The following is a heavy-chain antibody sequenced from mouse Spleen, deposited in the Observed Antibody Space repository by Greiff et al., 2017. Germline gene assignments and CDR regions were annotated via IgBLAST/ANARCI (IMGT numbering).Heavy chain of an antibody. D-gene: IGHD2-14*01. Sequence: EVKLMESGGGLVQPGGSRKLSCAASGFTFSSFGMHWVRQAPEKGLEWVAYISSGSSTIYYADTVKGRFTISRDNPKNTLFLQMTSLRSEDTAMYYCARRDRYDGRAMDYWGQGTSVTVSS. CDR2: ISSGSSTI. V-gene: IGHV5-17*02. CDR3: ARRDRYDGRAMDY. CDR1: GFTFSSFG. J-gene: IGHJ4*01.